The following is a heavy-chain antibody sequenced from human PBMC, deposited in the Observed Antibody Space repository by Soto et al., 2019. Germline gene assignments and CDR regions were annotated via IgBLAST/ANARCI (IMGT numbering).Heavy chain of an antibody. D-gene: IGHD6-6*01. Sequence: QVQLQQWGAGLLKPSETLSLTCAVYGGSFSGYYWSWIRQPPGKGLEWIGEINHSGSTNYNPSLKSRVTISVDTSKNQFSLKLSSVTAADTAVYYCAALFEPYSSSSPYWYFDLWGRGTLVTVSS. CDR1: GGSFSGYY. V-gene: IGHV4-34*01. CDR2: INHSGST. CDR3: AALFEPYSSSSPYWYFDL. J-gene: IGHJ2*01.